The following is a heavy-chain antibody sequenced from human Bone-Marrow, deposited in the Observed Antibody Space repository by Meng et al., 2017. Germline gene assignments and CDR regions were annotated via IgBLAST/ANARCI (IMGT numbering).Heavy chain of an antibody. CDR2: IIPIFGTA. V-gene: IGHV1-69*01. CDR3: AREPGPRVGWFDP. D-gene: IGHD1-26*01. Sequence: QVGQSGGGGRELGCAVKVYSKASGVTFGSNGTSGVRQAPGQGLEWMGGIIPIFGTASYAQKFQGRVSITADESTSTAYMELSSLRSEDTAVYYCAREPGPRVGWFDPWGQGTLVTVSS. CDR1: GVTFGSNG. J-gene: IGHJ5*02.